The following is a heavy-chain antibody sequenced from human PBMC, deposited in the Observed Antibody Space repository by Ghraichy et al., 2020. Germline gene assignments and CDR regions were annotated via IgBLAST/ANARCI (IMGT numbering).Heavy chain of an antibody. V-gene: IGHV4-59*01. J-gene: IGHJ4*02. CDR3: ARAVSGGWHLFDY. CDR1: GGSISSYY. CDR2: IFYSGST. D-gene: IGHD6-19*01. Sequence: SETLSLTCTVSGGSISSYYWSWIRQPPGKGLEWIGFIFYSGSTNYNPSLKGRVTISVDTSKNQFSLKLSSVTAADTAVYYCARAVSGGWHLFDYWGQGTLVSVSS.